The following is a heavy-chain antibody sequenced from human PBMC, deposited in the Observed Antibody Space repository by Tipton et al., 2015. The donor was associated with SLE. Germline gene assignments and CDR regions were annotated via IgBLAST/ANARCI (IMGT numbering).Heavy chain of an antibody. J-gene: IGHJ5*02. V-gene: IGHV4-34*01. CDR3: AREIGS. Sequence: TLSLTCAVYGGSFSGYYWTWIRQPPGKGLEWIGEINHSGSIHYNPSLKCRVTISVDTSKKQLSLSLSSVTAADSAVYYCAREIGSWGQGTLVTVSS. CDR2: INHSGSI. CDR1: GGSFSGYY.